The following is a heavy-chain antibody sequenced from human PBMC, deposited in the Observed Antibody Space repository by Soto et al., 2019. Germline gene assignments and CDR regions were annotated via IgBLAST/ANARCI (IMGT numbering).Heavy chain of an antibody. D-gene: IGHD2-15*01. CDR3: ARRLSQYCSGSSCYSGFDY. CDR1: GYSFTSYW. CDR2: IYPGDSDI. J-gene: IGHJ4*02. Sequence: GESLKISCKGSGYSFTSYWVGWVRQMPGKGLEWMGIIYPGDSDIRYSPSFQGQVTISADKSINTAYLQWSSLKASDTAMYYCARRLSQYCSGSSCYSGFDYWGQGTLVTVSS. V-gene: IGHV5-51*01.